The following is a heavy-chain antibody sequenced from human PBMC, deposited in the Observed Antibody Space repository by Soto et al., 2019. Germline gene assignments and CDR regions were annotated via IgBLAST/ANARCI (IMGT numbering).Heavy chain of an antibody. D-gene: IGHD2-2*01. J-gene: IGHJ4*02. CDR2: ISGSGGST. V-gene: IGHV3-23*01. CDR3: AKFLIGGLGYCSSTSCYQFDY. Sequence: GGSLRLSCAASGFTFSSYAMSWVRQAPGKGLEWVSAISGSGGSTYYADSVKGRFTISRDNSKNTLYLQMNSLRAEDTAVYYCAKFLIGGLGYCSSTSCYQFDYWGQGTLVTVSS. CDR1: GFTFSSYA.